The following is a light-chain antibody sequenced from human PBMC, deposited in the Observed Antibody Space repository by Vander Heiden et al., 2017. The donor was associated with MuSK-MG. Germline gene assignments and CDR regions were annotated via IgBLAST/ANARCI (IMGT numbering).Light chain of an antibody. V-gene: IGKV3-20*01. Sequence: EIVLTQSPGTLSLSPGERATLSCRASQSVSSSYLAWYQQKPGQAPRLLIYGASSRATGIPDRFSGSGSGTDFTLTISRLDPEDFAVYYCQQYGSLWTFGQGTKVXIK. CDR1: QSVSSSY. J-gene: IGKJ1*01. CDR2: GAS. CDR3: QQYGSLWT.